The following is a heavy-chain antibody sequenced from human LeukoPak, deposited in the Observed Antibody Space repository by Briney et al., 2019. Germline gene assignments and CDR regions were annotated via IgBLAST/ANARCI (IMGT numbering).Heavy chain of an antibody. CDR2: ISYDGSNK. V-gene: IGHV3-30*18. Sequence: GGSLRLSCAASGFTFSSYGMHWVRQAPGKGLEWVAVISYDGSNKYYADSVKGRFTISRDNSKNTLYPQMNSLRAEDTAVYYCAKDSWGGYGGSYFFDYWGQGTLVTVSS. CDR3: AKDSWGGYGGSYFFDY. J-gene: IGHJ4*02. CDR1: GFTFSSYG. D-gene: IGHD1-26*01.